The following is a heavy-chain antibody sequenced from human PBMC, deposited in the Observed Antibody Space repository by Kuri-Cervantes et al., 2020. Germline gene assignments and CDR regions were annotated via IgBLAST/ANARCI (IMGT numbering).Heavy chain of an antibody. D-gene: IGHD3-9*01. CDR1: GYTLTELS. J-gene: IGHJ4*02. CDR3: ATVKAYYDILTGYYSENYYFDY. Sequence: ASVKVSCKVSGYTLTELSMHWVRQAPGKGPEWMGGFDPEDGETIYAQKFQGRVTMTEDTSTDTAYMELSSLRSEDTAVYYCATVKAYYDILTGYYSENYYFDYWGQGTLVTVSS. V-gene: IGHV1-24*01. CDR2: FDPEDGET.